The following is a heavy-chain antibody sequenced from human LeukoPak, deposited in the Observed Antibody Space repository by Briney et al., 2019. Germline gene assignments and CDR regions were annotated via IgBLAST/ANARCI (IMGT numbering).Heavy chain of an antibody. CDR2: IYYSGST. D-gene: IGHD6-19*01. Sequence: SETLSLTCTVSGGSISSYYWSWIRQPPGKGLEWIGYIYYSGSTNYNPSLRSRVTISVDTSKNQFSLKLSSVTAADTAVYYCARSIAVAGTLSWFDPWGQGTLVTVSS. V-gene: IGHV4-59*01. CDR3: ARSIAVAGTLSWFDP. CDR1: GGSISSYY. J-gene: IGHJ5*02.